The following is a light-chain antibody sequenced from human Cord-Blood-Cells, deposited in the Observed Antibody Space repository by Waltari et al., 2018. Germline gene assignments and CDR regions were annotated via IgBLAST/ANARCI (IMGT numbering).Light chain of an antibody. CDR3: QQYGSSPLT. J-gene: IGKJ4*01. CDR1: QSVSSSY. CDR2: GAS. V-gene: IGKV3-20*01. Sequence: EIVLTQAPCTLSLSPGERATLSCRPSQSVSSSYLAWYQQKPGQAPRLLIYGASSRATGIHDRCSGSWSGKDFLITISRLEHEDFAVYYCQQYGSSPLTFGGGTKVEIK.